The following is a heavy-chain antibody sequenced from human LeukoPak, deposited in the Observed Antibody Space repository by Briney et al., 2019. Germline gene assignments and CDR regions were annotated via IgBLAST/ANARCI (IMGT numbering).Heavy chain of an antibody. Sequence: ASVKVSCKASGYTFTSYGISWVRQAPGQGLEWMGWISAYNGNTNYAQKLQGRVTMTTDTSTSTAYMELRSLRSDDTAVYYCAREVSITVVPAAIADPQGLYYFDYWGQGTLVTVSS. CDR3: AREVSITVVPAAIADPQGLYYFDY. V-gene: IGHV1-18*01. CDR2: ISAYNGNT. CDR1: GYTFTSYG. D-gene: IGHD2-2*01. J-gene: IGHJ4*02.